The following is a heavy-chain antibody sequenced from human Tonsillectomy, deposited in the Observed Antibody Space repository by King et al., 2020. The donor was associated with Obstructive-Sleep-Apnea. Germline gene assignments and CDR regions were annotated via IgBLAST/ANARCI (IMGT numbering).Heavy chain of an antibody. CDR1: GSTFSTMA. CDR3: AKTFTRSGYYYQAFDI. CDR2: IGRISVKP. Sequence: VQLVESGGALVQPGGSLRLSCEAPGSTFSTMAMNWVRQAQGKGLAWSSGIGRISVKPYYAASVKGRFSFSRENSKDTLYLQMNSLRAEDTAIYYCAKTFTRSGYYYQAFDIWGQGTMVTVSS. V-gene: IGHV3-23*04. J-gene: IGHJ3*02. D-gene: IGHD1-26*01.